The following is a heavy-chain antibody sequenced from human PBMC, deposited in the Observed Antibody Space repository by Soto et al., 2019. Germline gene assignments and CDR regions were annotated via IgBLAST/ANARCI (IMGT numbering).Heavy chain of an antibody. CDR2: MNPNSGNS. CDR3: ARGWGRWPHEKPGDY. J-gene: IGHJ4*02. V-gene: IGHV1-8*01. D-gene: IGHD3-16*01. Sequence: QVQLVQSGAELKEPGASVKVSCTASEYTFVNHDINWVRQAPGRGLEWMGWMNPNSGNSGFAQKXQXXXTXXRDTSRDTAYMELRNLRSEDTAVYYCARGWGRWPHEKPGDYWGQGTLVTVS. CDR1: EYTFVNHD.